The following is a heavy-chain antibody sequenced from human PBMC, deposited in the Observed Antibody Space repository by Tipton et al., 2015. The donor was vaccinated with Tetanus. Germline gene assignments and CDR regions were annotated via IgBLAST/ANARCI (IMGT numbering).Heavy chain of an antibody. CDR1: GGPFSGYY. CDR3: ARGTQWLGLDY. V-gene: IGHV4-34*01. D-gene: IGHD6-19*01. J-gene: IGHJ4*02. Sequence: TLSLTCAVYGGPFSGYYWSWIRQPPGKGLERLGEINHSGSTNYNPSLKSRLTISADTSKNQFPLKLSSVTAADTAVYYCARGTQWLGLDYWGQGTLVTVSS. CDR2: INHSGST.